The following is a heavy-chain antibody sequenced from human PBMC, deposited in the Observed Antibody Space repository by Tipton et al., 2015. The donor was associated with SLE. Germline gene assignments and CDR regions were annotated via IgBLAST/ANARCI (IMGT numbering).Heavy chain of an antibody. D-gene: IGHD2-2*01. V-gene: IGHV4-39*07. Sequence: LRLSCTVSDGSIRSTNYYWGWIRQPPGKGLEWIGDINHSGSTNYNPSLKSRVTISVDMSKNQFSLRLSSVTAADTAVYYCARAYCSSSSCQRAECFQHWGQGTLVTVSS. CDR2: INHSGST. CDR1: DGSIRSTNYY. J-gene: IGHJ1*01. CDR3: ARAYCSSSSCQRAECFQH.